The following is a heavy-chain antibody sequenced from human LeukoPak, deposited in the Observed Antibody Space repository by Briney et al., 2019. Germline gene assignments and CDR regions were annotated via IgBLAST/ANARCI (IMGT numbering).Heavy chain of an antibody. D-gene: IGHD3-3*01. Sequence: GGSLRLSCAASGFIFSTYAMSWVRQAPGKGLEWVSSITSGGSTFDADSVKGRFTISRDNSKNTLYLQMNSLRAEDTAVYYCARGHVNDFWSGYWRYYYYYMDVWGKGTTVTVSS. CDR3: ARGHVNDFWSGYWRYYYYYMDV. CDR2: ITSGGST. CDR1: GFIFSTYA. V-gene: IGHV3-23*01. J-gene: IGHJ6*03.